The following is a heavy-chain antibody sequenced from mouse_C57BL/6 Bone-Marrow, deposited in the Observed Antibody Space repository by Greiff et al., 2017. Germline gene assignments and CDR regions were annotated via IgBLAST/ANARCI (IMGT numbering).Heavy chain of an antibody. V-gene: IGHV2-2*01. CDR1: GFSLTSYG. CDR3: ARNPLITTRGYYAMDY. J-gene: IGHJ4*01. D-gene: IGHD2-4*01. CDR2: IWSGGST. Sequence: VQLQQSGPGLVQPSQSLSITCTVSGFSLTSYGVHWVRQSPGKGLEWLGVIWSGGSTDYNAAFISRLSISKDNSKSQVFFKMNSLQADDTAIYYCARNPLITTRGYYAMDYWGQGTSVTVSS.